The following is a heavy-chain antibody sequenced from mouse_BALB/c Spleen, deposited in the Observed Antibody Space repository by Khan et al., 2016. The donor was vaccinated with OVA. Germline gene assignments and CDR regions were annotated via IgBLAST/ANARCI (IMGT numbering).Heavy chain of an antibody. V-gene: IGHV1-4*01. Sequence: QVQLKESGAELARPGASVKMSCKASGYTFTSYTIHWIKQRPGKGLEWIGYINPSSGYTNYNQKLKDKATLTADKSSTTAYMQLSSLTSDDSAVYYCARYGSYYRNDGWFAYWGQGTLVTVSA. D-gene: IGHD2-14*01. CDR3: ARYGSYYRNDGWFAY. CDR2: INPSSGYT. CDR1: GYTFTSYT. J-gene: IGHJ3*01.